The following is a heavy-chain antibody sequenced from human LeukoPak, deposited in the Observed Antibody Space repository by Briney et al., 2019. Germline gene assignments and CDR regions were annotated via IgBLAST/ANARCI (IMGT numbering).Heavy chain of an antibody. CDR3: ARDLGSGTTDY. CDR2: IYSGGST. CDR1: GFTVSSNY. V-gene: IGHV3-53*01. Sequence: PGGSLRLSCAASGFTVSSNYMTWVRPAPGKGLEWVSVIYSGGSTYYADSVKGRFTISRDNAKNSLDLQMNSLRAEDTAVYYCARDLGSGTTDYWGQGTLVTVSS. D-gene: IGHD3-10*01. J-gene: IGHJ4*02.